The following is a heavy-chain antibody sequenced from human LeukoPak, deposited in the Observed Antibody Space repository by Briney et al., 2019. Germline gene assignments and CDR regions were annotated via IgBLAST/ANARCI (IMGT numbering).Heavy chain of an antibody. J-gene: IGHJ2*01. CDR3: ARDRVVGDFFSSPTYWYFDL. V-gene: IGHV4-39*07. CDR2: IYYSGST. D-gene: IGHD4-17*01. CDR1: GGSISSSSYY. Sequence: PSETLSLTCTVSGGSISSSSYYWGWIRQPPGKGLEWIGSIYYSGSTYYNPSLKSRVTISVDTSKNQFSLKLSSVTAADTAVYYCARDRVVGDFFSSPTYWYFDLWGRGTLVTVSS.